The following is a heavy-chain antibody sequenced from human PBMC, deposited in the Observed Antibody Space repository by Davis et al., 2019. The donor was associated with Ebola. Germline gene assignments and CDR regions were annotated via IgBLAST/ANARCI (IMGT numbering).Heavy chain of an antibody. V-gene: IGHV3-30*03. D-gene: IGHD6-19*01. CDR2: ISYDGSNK. Sequence: GESLKISCAASGFTFSSYGMHWVRQAPGKGLEWVAVISYDGSNKYYADSVKGRFTISRDNAKNSLYLQMNSLRAEDTAVYYCARPPGIAVAGTMGYWGQGTLVTVSS. CDR3: ARPPGIAVAGTMGY. J-gene: IGHJ4*02. CDR1: GFTFSSYG.